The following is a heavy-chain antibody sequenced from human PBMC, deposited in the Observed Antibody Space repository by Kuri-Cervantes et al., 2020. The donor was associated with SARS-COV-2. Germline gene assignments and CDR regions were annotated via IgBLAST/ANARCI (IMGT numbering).Heavy chain of an antibody. Sequence: LRLSCAASGFTFSSYAMSWVRQAPGKGLEWIGYIYYSVSTYYNPSLKSRVTISVDTSKNQFSLRLTSVTAADTAVYYCARVVVVTPTKNNWFDPWGQGTLVTCYS. V-gene: IGHV4-31*02. D-gene: IGHD2-21*02. CDR2: IYYSVST. CDR3: ARVVVVTPTKNNWFDP. CDR1: GFTFSSYA. J-gene: IGHJ5*02.